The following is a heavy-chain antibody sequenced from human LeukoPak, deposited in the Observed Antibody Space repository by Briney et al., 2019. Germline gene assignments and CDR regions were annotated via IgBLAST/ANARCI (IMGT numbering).Heavy chain of an antibody. CDR3: AKSLGPYYYDSSGYSFDY. CDR2: ISWNSGSI. CDR1: GFTFDDYA. V-gene: IGHV3-9*01. J-gene: IGHJ4*02. D-gene: IGHD3-22*01. Sequence: GGSLRLSCAASGFTFDDYAMHWVRQAPGKGLEWDSGISWNSGSIGYADSVKGRFTISRDNAKNSLYLQMNSLRAEDTALYYCAKSLGPYYYDSSGYSFDYWGQGTLVTVSS.